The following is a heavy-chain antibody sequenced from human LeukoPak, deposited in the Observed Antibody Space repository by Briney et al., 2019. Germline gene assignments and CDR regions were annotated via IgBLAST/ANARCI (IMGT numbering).Heavy chain of an antibody. CDR3: ASPAPWDGDYVNDYYYGMDV. CDR2: IKQDGSEK. V-gene: IGHV3-7*05. Sequence: PGGSLRLSCAASGFSVTNNYMSWVRQAPGKGLEWVANIKQDGSEKYYVDSVKGRFTISRDNAKNSLYLQMNSLRAEDTAVYYCASPAPWDGDYVNDYYYGMDVWGQGTTVTVSS. J-gene: IGHJ6*02. CDR1: GFSVTNNY. D-gene: IGHD4-17*01.